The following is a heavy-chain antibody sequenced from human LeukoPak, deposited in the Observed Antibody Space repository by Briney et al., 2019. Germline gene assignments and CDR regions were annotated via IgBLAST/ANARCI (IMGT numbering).Heavy chain of an antibody. CDR2: ISYDGSNK. Sequence: GRSLRLSCAASGFTFSSYGMHWVRQAPGKGLEWVAVISYDGSNKYYADSVKGRFTISRDNSKNTLYLQMNSLRAGDTAVYYCATSDGSGSYYNGLPFDYWGQGTLVTVSS. CDR1: GFTFSSYG. D-gene: IGHD3-10*01. J-gene: IGHJ4*02. CDR3: ATSDGSGSYYNGLPFDY. V-gene: IGHV3-30*03.